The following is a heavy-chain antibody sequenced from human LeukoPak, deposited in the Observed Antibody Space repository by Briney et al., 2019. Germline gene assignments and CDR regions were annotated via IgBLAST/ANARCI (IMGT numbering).Heavy chain of an antibody. CDR2: IYYSGST. Sequence: SETLSLTCTVSGGSISSYYWSWIRQPPGKGLEWIGYIYYSGSTNYNPSLKSRVTISVDTSKNQFSLKLSSVTAADTAVYYCARATSCDSSGYYYSYYYYGMDVWGQGTTVTVSS. CDR1: GGSISSYY. J-gene: IGHJ6*02. D-gene: IGHD3-22*01. V-gene: IGHV4-59*01. CDR3: ARATSCDSSGYYYSYYYYGMDV.